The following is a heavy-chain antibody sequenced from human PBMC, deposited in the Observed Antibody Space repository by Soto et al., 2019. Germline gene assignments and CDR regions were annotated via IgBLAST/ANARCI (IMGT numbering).Heavy chain of an antibody. CDR3: AGMPYTSGLRFDP. CDR2: IYQSGVT. CDR1: GDSYSISTYS. V-gene: IGHV4-30-2*01. Sequence: SETLSLTCNMSGDSYSISTYSWSWIRQPPGKALKWIGFIYQSGVTSYNPSLASRVSISLDRSNNQFSLKLKSVTAADTAVYFCAGMPYTSGLRFDPWGPGTLVTVSS. J-gene: IGHJ5*02. D-gene: IGHD6-19*01.